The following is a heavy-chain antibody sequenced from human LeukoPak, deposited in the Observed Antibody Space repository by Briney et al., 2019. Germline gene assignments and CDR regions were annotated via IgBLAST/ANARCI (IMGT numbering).Heavy chain of an antibody. Sequence: PSETLSLTCTVSGGSISSSIYFWGWIRQPPGKGLEWIGSIHYSGSTYHDPSLKSRVTVSLDTSKNQFSLKLSSVTAADTAVYYCARLRQAAAGKGGSIWYMDVWGKGTTVTISS. CDR3: ARLRQAAAGKGGSIWYMDV. D-gene: IGHD6-13*01. V-gene: IGHV4-39*01. J-gene: IGHJ6*03. CDR1: GGSISSSIYF. CDR2: IHYSGST.